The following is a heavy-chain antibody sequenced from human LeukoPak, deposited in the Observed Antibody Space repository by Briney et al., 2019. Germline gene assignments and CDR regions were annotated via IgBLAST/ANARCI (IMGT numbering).Heavy chain of an antibody. Sequence: SQTLSLTCTVSGGSISSGNYYWSWIRQHPGKGLEWIGYIYYSGSTYYTPSLKSRVTISVDTSKNQFSLKLSSVTAADTAVYYCARHQPEVPDYGDYAVAANRGSAFDIWGQGTMVTVSS. D-gene: IGHD4-17*01. V-gene: IGHV4-30-4*08. CDR1: GGSISSGNYY. CDR3: ARHQPEVPDYGDYAVAANRGSAFDI. J-gene: IGHJ3*02. CDR2: IYYSGST.